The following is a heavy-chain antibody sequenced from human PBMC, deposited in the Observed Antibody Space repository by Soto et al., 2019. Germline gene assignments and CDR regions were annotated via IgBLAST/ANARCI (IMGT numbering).Heavy chain of an antibody. J-gene: IGHJ4*02. CDR1: GFTFDDFX. CDR3: XXXXXXXXXXXXXX. Sequence: EVQLVXSGGGLVQXGTSLXLSCAASGFTFDDFXMNXXXXXXXXXXXWVSYISGNSGTIDYADSVRGRFTISRDNAKNSXXLQMXXXXXXXXXXXXXXXXXXXXXXXXXXXWGQGTLVTVSS. V-gene: IGHV3-9*01. CDR2: ISGNSGTI.